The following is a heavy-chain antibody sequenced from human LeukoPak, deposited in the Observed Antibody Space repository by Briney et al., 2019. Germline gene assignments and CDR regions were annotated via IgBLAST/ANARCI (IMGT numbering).Heavy chain of an antibody. CDR1: GYTFTSYG. CDR2: ISAYNGNT. J-gene: IGHJ4*02. Sequence: ASVKVSCKASGYTFTSYGISWVRQAPGQGLEWMGWISAYNGNTNYAQKLQGRVTMTTDTSTSTAYMELRSLRSDDTAVYYCARYFYPDCGGDCYYFDYWGQGTLVTVSS. V-gene: IGHV1-18*01. D-gene: IGHD2-21*02. CDR3: ARYFYPDCGGDCYYFDY.